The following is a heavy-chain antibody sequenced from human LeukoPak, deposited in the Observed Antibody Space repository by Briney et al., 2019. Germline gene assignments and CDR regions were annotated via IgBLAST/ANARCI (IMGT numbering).Heavy chain of an antibody. CDR3: TTVDPQYYYYSSGYYFDY. CDR1: GFTFSNAW. J-gene: IGHJ4*02. V-gene: IGHV3-15*01. D-gene: IGHD3-22*01. CDR2: IKSKTDGGTT. Sequence: PGGSLRLSCAASGFTFSNAWMSWVRQAPGKGLEWVGRIKSKTDGGTTDYAAPVKGRFTISRDDSKNTLYLQMNSLKTEDTAVYYCTTVDPQYYYYSSGYYFDYWGQGTLVTVSS.